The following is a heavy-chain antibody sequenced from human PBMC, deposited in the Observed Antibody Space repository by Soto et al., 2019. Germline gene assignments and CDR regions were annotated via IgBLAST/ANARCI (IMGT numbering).Heavy chain of an antibody. V-gene: IGHV1-8*01. CDR3: ARMATCGSLNWFDP. CDR2: RNPGSGDT. CDR1: GYSFTNND. Sequence: ASVKVSCKASGYSFTNNDVSWVRQATGQGLEWMGWRNPGSGDTGYAQKFQGRGTMTRDIPRATAYIDLSSLRYDDTAIYYCARMATCGSLNWFDPSAQRTLVTVSS. J-gene: IGHJ5*02. D-gene: IGHD3-16*02.